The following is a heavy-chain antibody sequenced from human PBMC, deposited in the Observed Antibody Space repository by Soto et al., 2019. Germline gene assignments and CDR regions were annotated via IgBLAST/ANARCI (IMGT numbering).Heavy chain of an antibody. CDR3: ARGGPQLATIGSFDY. CDR1: GYTFTNYY. D-gene: IGHD1-1*01. J-gene: IGHJ4*02. CDR2: IIPSDGST. V-gene: IGHV1-46*01. Sequence: ASVKVSCKAFGYTFTNYYMHWVRQAPGQGLEWIGRIIPSDGSTHYAQKFQDRVIMTRDTSTSTVYMELNSLRSDDLAVYFCARGGPQLATIGSFDYWGQGALVTVSS.